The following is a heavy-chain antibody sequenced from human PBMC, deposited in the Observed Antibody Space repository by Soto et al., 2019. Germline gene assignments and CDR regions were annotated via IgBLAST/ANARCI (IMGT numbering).Heavy chain of an antibody. CDR1: GFTFSSSA. Sequence: EEQLLESGGGLVQPGESLRLSCAASGFTFSSSAMNWVRQTPGKGLEWVSLISDSGDRTHYADSVRGRFSISRDNSENTLYLQMYSLRAEDTAVYYCAKSLNINWKNWFDPWGQGTLVTVSS. CDR2: ISDSGDRT. V-gene: IGHV3-23*01. D-gene: IGHD1-1*01. J-gene: IGHJ5*02. CDR3: AKSLNINWKNWFDP.